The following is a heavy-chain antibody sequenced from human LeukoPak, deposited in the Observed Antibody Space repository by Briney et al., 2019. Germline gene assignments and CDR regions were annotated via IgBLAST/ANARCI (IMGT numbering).Heavy chain of an antibody. CDR2: ISGSGGST. D-gene: IGHD4-23*01. V-gene: IGHV3-23*01. CDR1: GFTFSSYA. CDR3: AKGYGGKPELFDY. J-gene: IGHJ4*02. Sequence: GGSLRLSCAASGFTFSSYAMSWVRQAPGKGPEWVSAISGSGGSTYYADSVKGRFTISRDDSKNTLYLQMNSLRAEDTAVYYCAKGYGGKPELFDYWGQGTLVTVSS.